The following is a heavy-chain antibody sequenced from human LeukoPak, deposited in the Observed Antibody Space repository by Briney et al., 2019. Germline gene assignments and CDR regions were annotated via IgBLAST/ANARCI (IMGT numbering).Heavy chain of an antibody. V-gene: IGHV7-4-1*02. Sequence: GASVKVSCKASGYAFTSYAMNWVRQAPGQGLEWMGWINTNTGNPTYAQGFTGRFVFSLDTSVSTAYLQISSLKAEDTAVYYCQVIAVAGLKGFDYWGQGTLVTVSS. J-gene: IGHJ4*02. CDR3: QVIAVAGLKGFDY. CDR1: GYAFTSYA. D-gene: IGHD6-19*01. CDR2: INTNTGNP.